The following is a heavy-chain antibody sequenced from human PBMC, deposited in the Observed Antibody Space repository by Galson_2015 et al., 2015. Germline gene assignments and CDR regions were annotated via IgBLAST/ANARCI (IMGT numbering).Heavy chain of an antibody. Sequence: SLRLSCAASGFRFNDYGMHWVRQAPGKGLEWVAVIWSDGKEIYYADSVKGRFIISRDNSHNTLYLQMSSLRAEDTAVYFCTRGVYYDSSGYYYEPNYWGQGTLVTVSS. V-gene: IGHV3-33*01. D-gene: IGHD3-22*01. CDR2: IWSDGKEI. J-gene: IGHJ4*02. CDR3: TRGVYYDSSGYYYEPNY. CDR1: GFRFNDYG.